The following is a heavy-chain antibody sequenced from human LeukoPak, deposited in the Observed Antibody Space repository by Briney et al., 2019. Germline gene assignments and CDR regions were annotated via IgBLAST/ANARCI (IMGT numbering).Heavy chain of an antibody. D-gene: IGHD6-19*01. V-gene: IGHV3-74*01. CDR1: GFTFSKYW. CDR2: INTDGSVT. Sequence: GGSLRLSCAASGFTFSKYWMLWVGQAPGKGLESVSRINTDGSVTTYADSVKGRFTVSRDNADNTMFLQMNSVRDEDTAVYYCATKQWLAPPPDSWGQGTPVTVSS. CDR3: ATKQWLAPPPDS. J-gene: IGHJ4*02.